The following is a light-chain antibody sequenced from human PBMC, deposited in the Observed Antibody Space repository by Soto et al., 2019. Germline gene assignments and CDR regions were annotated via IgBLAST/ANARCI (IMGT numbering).Light chain of an antibody. CDR3: QQYGRSPPFT. CDR2: GAS. V-gene: IGKV3-20*01. J-gene: IGKJ2*01. Sequence: EIVLTQSPGTLSLSPGERATLSCRASQTVSSRYLAWYQQKPGQAPRLLMYGASNRATGIPDRFSGSGSGTSFTLPISRLEPEEFAVYSCQQYGRSPPFTFGQGTKVEIK. CDR1: QTVSSRY.